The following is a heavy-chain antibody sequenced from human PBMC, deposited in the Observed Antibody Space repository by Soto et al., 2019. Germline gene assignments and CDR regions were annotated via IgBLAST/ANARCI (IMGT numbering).Heavy chain of an antibody. Sequence: SETLSLTCTVSGGSISSYYWSWIRQPPGKGLEWIGYIYYSGSTNYNPSLKSRVTISVDTSKNQFSLKLSSVTAADTAVYYCARVKNYDDFDYWGQGTLVTVSS. V-gene: IGHV4-59*01. J-gene: IGHJ4*02. CDR1: GGSISSYY. D-gene: IGHD1-7*01. CDR3: ARVKNYDDFDY. CDR2: IYYSGST.